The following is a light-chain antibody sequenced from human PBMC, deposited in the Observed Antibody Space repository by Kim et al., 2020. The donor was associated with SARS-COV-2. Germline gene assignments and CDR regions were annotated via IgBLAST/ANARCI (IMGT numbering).Light chain of an antibody. Sequence: SPGESATLSRRATQSVGPYLAWYQQKPGQAPRLLIYGTSNRATGIPARFSGSGSGTDFTLTISRLEPEDFAVYYCQQRSGWPPLYTFGQGTKLEIK. CDR1: QSVGPY. CDR2: GTS. CDR3: QQRSGWPPLYT. J-gene: IGKJ2*01. V-gene: IGKV3-11*01.